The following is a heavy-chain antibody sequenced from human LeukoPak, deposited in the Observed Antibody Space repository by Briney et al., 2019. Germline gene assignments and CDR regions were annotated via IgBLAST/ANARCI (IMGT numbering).Heavy chain of an antibody. D-gene: IGHD3-10*01. Sequence: GGSLRLSCAASGFTFINYWMHWARQPPGKGLVWVSHINNDGSGTNYADSVRGRFTISRDNGRNTLYLQMNSLRVEDTAVYYCVRVYDYGFDWGQGTLVTVSS. CDR3: VRVYDYGFD. CDR1: GFTFINYW. J-gene: IGHJ4*02. CDR2: INNDGSGT. V-gene: IGHV3-74*01.